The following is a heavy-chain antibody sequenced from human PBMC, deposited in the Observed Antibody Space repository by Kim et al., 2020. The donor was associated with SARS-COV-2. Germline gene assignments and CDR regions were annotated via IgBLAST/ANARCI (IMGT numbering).Heavy chain of an antibody. V-gene: IGHV3-33*01. D-gene: IGHD4-17*01. CDR2: IWYDGSNK. CDR1: GFTFSSYG. Sequence: GGSLRLSCAASGFTFSSYGMHWVRQAPGKGLEWVAVIWYDGSNKYYADSVKGRFTISRDNSKNTLYLQMNSLRAEDTAVYYCARGAFRSRTTVHWLDPWGERAPGTVSP. J-gene: IGHJ5*02. CDR3: ARGAFRSRTTVHWLDP.